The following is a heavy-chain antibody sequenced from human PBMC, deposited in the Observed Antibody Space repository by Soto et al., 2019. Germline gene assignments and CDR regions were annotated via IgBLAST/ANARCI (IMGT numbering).Heavy chain of an antibody. Sequence: SETLSLTCAVYGGSFSGYYGSWIRQPPGKRLEWIGEINHSGSTNYNPSLKSRVTISVDTSKNQFSLKLSSVTAADTAVYYCARISVGITMVRGVIYNWFDPWGQGTLVTVSS. V-gene: IGHV4-34*01. J-gene: IGHJ5*02. D-gene: IGHD3-10*01. CDR1: GGSFSGYY. CDR3: ARISVGITMVRGVIYNWFDP. CDR2: INHSGST.